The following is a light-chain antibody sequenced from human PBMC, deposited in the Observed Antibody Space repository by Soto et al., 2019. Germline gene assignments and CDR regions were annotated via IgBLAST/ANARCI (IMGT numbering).Light chain of an antibody. CDR1: SSNIGAGDD. CDR3: QSYDSSLRGYWV. J-gene: IGLJ3*02. CDR2: GDT. V-gene: IGLV1-40*01. Sequence: QSVLTQPPSVSGALGQRVTISCSGSSSNIGAGDDVHWYQQLPGTDPKLLIYGDTNRPSGVPDRFSGSKSGTSASLAITGLQAEDEDDYYCQSYDSSLRGYWVFGGGTKLTVL.